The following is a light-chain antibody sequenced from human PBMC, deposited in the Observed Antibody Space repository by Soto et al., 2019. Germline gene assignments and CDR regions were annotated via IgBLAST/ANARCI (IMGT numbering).Light chain of an antibody. V-gene: IGLV3-1*01. CDR1: KLGDKY. J-gene: IGLJ1*01. CDR2: QDS. CDR3: QAWDSSSNYV. Sequence: SYELTQPPSVSVSPGQTASITCSGDKLGDKYACWYQQKPGQSPVLVIYQDSKRPSGIPERFSGSNSGNTATLTISGTQAMDEADYYCQAWDSSSNYVFGTGTKGTVL.